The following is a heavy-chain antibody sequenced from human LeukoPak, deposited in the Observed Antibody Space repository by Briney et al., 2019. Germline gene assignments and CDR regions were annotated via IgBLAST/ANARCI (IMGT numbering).Heavy chain of an antibody. Sequence: GGSLRLSCAASGFTFSTYAMHWVRQAPGKGLEWVANIKQDGSEKYYVDSVKGRFTISRDNAKNSLYLQMNSLRAEDTAVYYCAKGSKYYYGSGSYYPDYWGQGTLVTVSS. CDR2: IKQDGSEK. CDR3: AKGSKYYYGSGSYYPDY. D-gene: IGHD3-10*01. V-gene: IGHV3-7*01. CDR1: GFTFSTYA. J-gene: IGHJ4*02.